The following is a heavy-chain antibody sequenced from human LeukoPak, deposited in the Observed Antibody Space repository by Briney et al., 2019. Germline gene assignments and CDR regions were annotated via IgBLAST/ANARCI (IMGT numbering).Heavy chain of an antibody. CDR1: GFTFSSYG. CDR3: TREGMGTSFSAWFDP. J-gene: IGHJ5*01. CDR2: ISSDGGTD. D-gene: IGHD1-7*01. Sequence: PGRSLRLSCATSGFTFSSYGMHWVRQVPGKGLEWVAVISSDGGTDYYADPVKGRFTISRDSSKNTMYLQMNSLRTEDTAVYYCTREGMGTSFSAWFDPWGQGTLVTVSS. V-gene: IGHV3-30*03.